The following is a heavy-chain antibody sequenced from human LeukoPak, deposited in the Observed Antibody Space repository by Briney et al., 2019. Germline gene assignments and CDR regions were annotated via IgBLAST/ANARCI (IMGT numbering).Heavy chain of an antibody. CDR2: MNHSGST. CDR3: ARRLGRKFGERFYYYHYMDV. D-gene: IGHD3-10*01. CDR1: GYSISNDYH. Sequence: SETLSLTCTVSGYSISNDYHWGWIRQPPGKGLEWIGEMNHSGSTNYNPSLKSRVTISVDTSKNQFSLKLSSVTAADTAVYYCARRLGRKFGERFYYYHYMDVWGKGTTVTISS. V-gene: IGHV4-38-2*02. J-gene: IGHJ6*03.